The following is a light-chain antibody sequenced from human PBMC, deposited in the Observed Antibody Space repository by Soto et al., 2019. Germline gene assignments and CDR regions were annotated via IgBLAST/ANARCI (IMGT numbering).Light chain of an antibody. Sequence: VLTQSPSASASLGASVKLTCTLSSGHSSFAIAWHQQQPEKGPRYLMKLNSDGSHNKGDGIPDRFSGSSSGAERYLTISSLQSEDEADYYCQTWGTGSWVFGGGTKLTVL. CDR1: SGHSSFA. CDR3: QTWGTGSWV. V-gene: IGLV4-69*01. CDR2: LNSDGSH. J-gene: IGLJ3*02.